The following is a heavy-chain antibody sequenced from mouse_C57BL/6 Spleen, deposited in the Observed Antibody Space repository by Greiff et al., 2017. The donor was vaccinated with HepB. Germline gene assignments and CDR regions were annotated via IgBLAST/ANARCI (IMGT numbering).Heavy chain of an antibody. CDR3: ARWDYSNLAWFAY. D-gene: IGHD2-5*01. CDR1: GYTFTSYW. Sequence: QVQLQQPGAELVKPGASVKLSCKASGYTFTSYWMHWVKQRPGQGLEWIGMIHPNSGSTNYNEKFKSKATLTVDKSSSTAYMQLSILTSEDSAVYYCARWDYSNLAWFAYWGQGTLVTVSA. J-gene: IGHJ3*01. V-gene: IGHV1-64*01. CDR2: IHPNSGST.